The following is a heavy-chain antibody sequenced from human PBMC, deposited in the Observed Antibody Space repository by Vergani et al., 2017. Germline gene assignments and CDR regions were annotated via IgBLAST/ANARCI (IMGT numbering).Heavy chain of an antibody. V-gene: IGHV4-39*07. Sequence: QLQLQESGPGLVKPSETLSLTCTVSGGSISSSSYYWGWIRQPPGKGLEWIGSIYYSGRTYYNPSLKSRVTISVDTSKNQFSLKLSSVTAADPAVYYCARGRGCSGGSCYFSSVTKYYYGMDVWGQGTTVTVSS. D-gene: IGHD2-15*01. J-gene: IGHJ6*02. CDR2: IYYSGRT. CDR1: GGSISSSSYY. CDR3: ARGRGCSGGSCYFSSVTKYYYGMDV.